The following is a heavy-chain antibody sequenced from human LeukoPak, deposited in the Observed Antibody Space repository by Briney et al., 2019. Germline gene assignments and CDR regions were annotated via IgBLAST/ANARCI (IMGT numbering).Heavy chain of an antibody. Sequence: GWSLRLPCAASGFTFSSYAMHWVRQAPGKGLEWVAVISYDGSNKYYADSVKGRFTISRDNSKNTLYLQMNSLRAEDTAVYYCARDPKLDYYDSSGSLVWGQGTLVTVSS. CDR3: ARDPKLDYYDSSGSLV. J-gene: IGHJ4*02. CDR2: ISYDGSNK. V-gene: IGHV3-30*04. D-gene: IGHD3-22*01. CDR1: GFTFSSYA.